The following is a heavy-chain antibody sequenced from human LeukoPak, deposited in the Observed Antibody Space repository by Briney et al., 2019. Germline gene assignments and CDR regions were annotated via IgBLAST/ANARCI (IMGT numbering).Heavy chain of an antibody. CDR2: INHSGST. D-gene: IGHD2-21*01. Sequence: SETLSLTSAVYGGSFSGYYWSWIRQPPGKGLEWIGEINHSGSTNYNPSLKSRVTISVDTSKNQFSLKLSSVTAADTAVYYCASRYCGGDCYSGSGYWFDPWGQGTLVTVSS. J-gene: IGHJ5*02. CDR3: ASRYCGGDCYSGSGYWFDP. V-gene: IGHV4-34*01. CDR1: GGSFSGYY.